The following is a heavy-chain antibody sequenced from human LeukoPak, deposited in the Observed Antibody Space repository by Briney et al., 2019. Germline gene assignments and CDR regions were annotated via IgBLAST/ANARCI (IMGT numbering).Heavy chain of an antibody. CDR2: IRSDGSNK. J-gene: IGHJ6*04. Sequence: GGSLRLSCAGSGFSFSSYGMHWVRQAPGKGLEWMAFIRSDGSNKYYADSVKGRFTISRDNSKNTLYLQMNSLRAEDTAVYYCAELGITMIGGVWGKGTTVTISS. V-gene: IGHV3-30*02. CDR3: AELGITMIGGV. D-gene: IGHD3-10*02. CDR1: GFSFSSYG.